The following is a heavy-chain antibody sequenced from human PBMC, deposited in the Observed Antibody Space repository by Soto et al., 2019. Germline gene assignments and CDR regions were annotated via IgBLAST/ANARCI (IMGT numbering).Heavy chain of an antibody. Sequence: GASVKVSCKVSGYTLTELSMHWVRQAPGKGLEWMGGFDPEDGETIYAQKFQGRVTMTEDTSTDTAYMELSSLRSEDTAVYYCATDRRSHRLRSYYYYYMDVWGKGTTVTVSS. J-gene: IGHJ6*03. CDR2: FDPEDGET. CDR1: GYTLTELS. D-gene: IGHD6-13*01. CDR3: ATDRRSHRLRSYYYYYMDV. V-gene: IGHV1-24*01.